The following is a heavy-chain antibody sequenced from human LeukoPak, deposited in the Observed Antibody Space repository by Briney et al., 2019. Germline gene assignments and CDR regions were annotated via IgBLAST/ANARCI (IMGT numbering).Heavy chain of an antibody. J-gene: IGHJ4*02. Sequence: PGGSLRLSCAASGFTFSSYSMNWVRQAPGKGLEWVSYISSSSSTIYYADSVKGRFTISRDNAKNSLYLQMNSLRDEDTAVYYCARAGGDYDFWSGYSTVYYFDYWGQGTLVTVSS. D-gene: IGHD3-3*01. V-gene: IGHV3-48*02. CDR1: GFTFSSYS. CDR3: ARAGGDYDFWSGYSTVYYFDY. CDR2: ISSSSSTI.